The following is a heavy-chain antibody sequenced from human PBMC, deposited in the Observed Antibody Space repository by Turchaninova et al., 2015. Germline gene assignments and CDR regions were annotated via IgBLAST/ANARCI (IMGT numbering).Heavy chain of an antibody. V-gene: IGHV4-38-2*01. CDR2: MYNSGST. CDR3: ARLSGDLDGTDY. CDR1: GYSRSCGYD. D-gene: IGHD7-27*01. J-gene: IGHJ4*02. Sequence: QVRLQESGPGLVKPSETLSLPCAVPGYSRSCGYDWGWTRQPTGKGLEWIVSMYNSGSTYYNPSLKSRVTISADTNKNQFSLRLSPVTAADTAVYYCARLSGDLDGTDYWGQGILVTVSA.